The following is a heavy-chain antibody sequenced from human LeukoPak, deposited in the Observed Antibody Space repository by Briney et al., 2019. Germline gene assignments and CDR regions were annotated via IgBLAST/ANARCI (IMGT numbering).Heavy chain of an antibody. Sequence: GGSLRLSCAASGFTFSTYAMSWVRQAPGKGLEGGSVIYSGGSTYYADSVKGRFTISRDNSKNTLYLQMNSLRAEDTAVYYCASNDEYDSSGYYYRHYWGQGTLVTVSS. CDR2: IYSGGST. J-gene: IGHJ4*02. D-gene: IGHD3-22*01. V-gene: IGHV3-66*01. CDR3: ASNDEYDSSGYYYRHY. CDR1: GFTFSTYA.